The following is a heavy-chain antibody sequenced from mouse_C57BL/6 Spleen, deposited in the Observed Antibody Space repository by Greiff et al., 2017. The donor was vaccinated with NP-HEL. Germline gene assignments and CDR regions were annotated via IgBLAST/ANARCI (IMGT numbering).Heavy chain of an antibody. CDR3: ARRDVGNYAMDY. J-gene: IGHJ4*01. Sequence: DVKLVESGGGLVQPGGSLKLSCAASGFTFSDYYMYWVRQTPEKRLEWVAYISNGGGSTYYPDTVKGRVTISRDNAKNPLYLQMSRLKSEDTAMYYCARRDVGNYAMDYWGQGTSVTVSS. CDR2: ISNGGGST. V-gene: IGHV5-12*01. CDR1: GFTFSDYY.